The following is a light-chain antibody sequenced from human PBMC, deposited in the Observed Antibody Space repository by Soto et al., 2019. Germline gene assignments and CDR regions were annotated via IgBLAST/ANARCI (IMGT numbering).Light chain of an antibody. Sequence: EIVLTQSPGTLSLSPGERATLSCRASQSVSSNYLAWYQQRPGQAPRLLIHDASTRATGIPDRFSGSGSATDFTLTISRLEPEDFAVYYCQQYGSSPRFGQGTKVEIK. CDR3: QQYGSSPR. V-gene: IGKV3-20*01. CDR1: QSVSSNY. CDR2: DAS. J-gene: IGKJ1*01.